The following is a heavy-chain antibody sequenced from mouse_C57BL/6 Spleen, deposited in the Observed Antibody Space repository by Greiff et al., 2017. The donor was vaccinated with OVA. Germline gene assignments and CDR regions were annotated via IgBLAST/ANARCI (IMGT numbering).Heavy chain of an antibody. CDR3: ARTPDYGSRYFDD. V-gene: IGHV1-80*01. D-gene: IGHD1-1*01. J-gene: IGHJ2*01. CDR2: IYPGDGDT. Sequence: VKLMESGAELVKPGASVKISCKASGYAFSSYWMNWVKQRPGKGLEWIGQIYPGDGDTNYNGKFKGKATLTADKSSSTAYMQLSSLTSEDSAVYFCARTPDYGSRYFDDWGQGTTLTVSS. CDR1: GYAFSSYW.